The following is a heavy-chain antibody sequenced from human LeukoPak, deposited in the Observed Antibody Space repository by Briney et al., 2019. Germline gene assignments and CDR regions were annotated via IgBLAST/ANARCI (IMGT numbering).Heavy chain of an antibody. V-gene: IGHV3-7*03. CDR1: GFTFSSYW. D-gene: IGHD3/OR15-3a*01. Sequence: GGSLRLSCAASGFTFSSYWMSWVRQAPGKGLEWVANIKQDGSEKYYVDSVMGRFTISRDNRKSTVSLQMNSLRAEDTALYYCVRDLDWGAFDVWGQGRMVTVSS. J-gene: IGHJ3*01. CDR3: VRDLDWGAFDV. CDR2: IKQDGSEK.